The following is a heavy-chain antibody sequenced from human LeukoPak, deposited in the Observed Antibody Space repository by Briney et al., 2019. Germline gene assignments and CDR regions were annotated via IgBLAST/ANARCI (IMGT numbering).Heavy chain of an antibody. V-gene: IGHV4-59*01. CDR2: IYYSGSS. J-gene: IGHJ4*02. CDR3: ARHGTVAAAGYFDY. CDR1: GGSTSSYY. Sequence: KPSETLSLTCTVSGGSTSSYYWSWIRQPPGKGLEWIGYIYYSGSSNYNPSLKSRVTMLVDTSKNQSSLKLNSVTAADTAVYYCARHGTVAAAGYFDYWGQGSLVTVSS. D-gene: IGHD6-13*01.